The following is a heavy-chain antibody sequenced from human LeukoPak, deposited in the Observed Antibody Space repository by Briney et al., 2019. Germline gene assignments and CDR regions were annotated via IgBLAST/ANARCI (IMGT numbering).Heavy chain of an antibody. J-gene: IGHJ4*02. CDR2: INDSGST. D-gene: IGHD6-6*01. CDR3: ARASMYSSSSGVVY. V-gene: IGHV4-34*01. Sequence: PSETLSLTCVVYGSSFGGFYWSWIRQPPGKGLEWIGQINDSGSTNYNPSLKSRVTIPLDTSKNQFSLKLSSVTAADTAVYYCARASMYSSSSGVVYWGQGTLVTVSS. CDR1: GSSFGGFY.